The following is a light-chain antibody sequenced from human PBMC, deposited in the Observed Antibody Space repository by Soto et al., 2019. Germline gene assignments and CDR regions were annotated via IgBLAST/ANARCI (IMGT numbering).Light chain of an antibody. CDR1: SSNIGNNH. J-gene: IGLJ3*02. CDR3: GSWDRSLRGGV. CDR2: DNN. Sequence: QSVLTQPPSVSAAPGQKGTVSCSGSSSNIGNNHVSWYQHLPGTAPKVLIYDNNKRPSGIPDRFSGSKSATSSTLDITGLQTGDEADYYCGSWDRSLRGGVFGGGTKVTVL. V-gene: IGLV1-51*01.